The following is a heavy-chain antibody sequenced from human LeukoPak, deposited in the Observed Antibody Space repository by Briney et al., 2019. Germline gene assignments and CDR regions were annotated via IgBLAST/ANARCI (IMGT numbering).Heavy chain of an antibody. V-gene: IGHV3-48*03. CDR1: GFTFSSYE. J-gene: IGHJ4*02. CDR3: ARDLCSGARCSDY. Sequence: PGGSLTLSCAASGFTFSSYEMNWVRQAPGKGLEWVSYISSSGSTIYYADSVKGRFTISRDNAKNSLYLQMNSLRAEDTAVYYCARDLCSGARCSDYWGQGTLVTVSS. D-gene: IGHD2-15*01. CDR2: ISSSGSTI.